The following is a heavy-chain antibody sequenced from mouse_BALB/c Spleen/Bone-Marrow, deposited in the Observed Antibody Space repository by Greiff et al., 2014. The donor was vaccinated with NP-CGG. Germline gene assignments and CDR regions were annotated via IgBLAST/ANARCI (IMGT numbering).Heavy chain of an antibody. V-gene: IGHV14-3*02. D-gene: IGHD2-4*01. Sequence: VQLQQSGAELVKPGAPVKLSCTTSGFNIKDTYMHWVKLRPEQGLEWIGRIVPANGNTKYASKFQGKATITADTSSNTAYLQLSSLTSEDTAVYFCASYDYGYYFDYWGQGTTLTVSS. CDR1: GFNIKDTY. CDR2: IVPANGNT. J-gene: IGHJ2*01. CDR3: ASYDYGYYFDY.